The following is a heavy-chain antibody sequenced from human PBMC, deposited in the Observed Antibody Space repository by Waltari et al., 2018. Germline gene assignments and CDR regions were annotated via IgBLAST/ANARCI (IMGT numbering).Heavy chain of an antibody. CDR3: VRGAEFFGLGTYADYYGIDV. CDR2: ISHSGNP. J-gene: IGHJ6*02. V-gene: IGHV4-34*01. Sequence: QVQLHQWGAGLLKPSETLSLTCRVYGGSFSAYHWTWIRHFPGTGLQWIGEISHSGNPKYNPALNSRVTLVVDTSKKQFALTLTSVTAADTAVYYCVRGAEFFGLGTYADYYGIDVWGQGTTVTVSS. CDR1: GGSFSAYH. D-gene: IGHD3-10*01.